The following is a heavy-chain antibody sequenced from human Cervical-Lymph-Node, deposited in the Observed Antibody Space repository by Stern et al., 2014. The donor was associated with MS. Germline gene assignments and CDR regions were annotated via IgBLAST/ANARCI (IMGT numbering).Heavy chain of an antibody. J-gene: IGHJ4*02. V-gene: IGHV2-5*02. Sequence: ESGPTLVKPTQTLTLTCSFSGFSLSTSGVNVGWFRQPPGKALEWLGFLFWDDDKRYRPPLKTRLTITKHASENQVVLTMTNVDPLDTATYYCAHRRVQSDAWPTTFDYWGPGTLATVSS. CDR2: LFWDDDK. CDR1: GFSLSTSGVN. D-gene: IGHD1-1*01. CDR3: AHRRVQSDAWPTTFDY.